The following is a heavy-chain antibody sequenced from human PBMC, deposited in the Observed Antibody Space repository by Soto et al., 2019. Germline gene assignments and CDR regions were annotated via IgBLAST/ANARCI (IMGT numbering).Heavy chain of an antibody. D-gene: IGHD2-2*02. J-gene: IGHJ6*02. CDR2: ISSRSDI. CDR1: GFTFSTYS. V-gene: IGHV3-21*01. Sequence: GGSLRLSCVGSGFTFSTYSINWVRQAPGKGLEWVSSISSRSDIYYADSVKGRFTISRDNAKNSVSLQMNSLRAEDTAVYYCAREYTAWPLASGLDVWGQGTTVTVS. CDR3: AREYTAWPLASGLDV.